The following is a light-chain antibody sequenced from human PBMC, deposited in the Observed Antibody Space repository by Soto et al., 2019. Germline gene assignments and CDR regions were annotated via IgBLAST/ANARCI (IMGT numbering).Light chain of an antibody. CDR3: QQYNNWPRT. V-gene: IGKV3-15*01. Sequence: EIVMTRSPATLSVSPGERATLSCRASESVSSNLAWYQQKPGQAPRLLICDVSTRATGIPARFSGSGSGTEFSLTISSLQSEDSAVYYCQQYNNWPRTFGQGTKVEI. CDR2: DVS. J-gene: IGKJ1*01. CDR1: ESVSSN.